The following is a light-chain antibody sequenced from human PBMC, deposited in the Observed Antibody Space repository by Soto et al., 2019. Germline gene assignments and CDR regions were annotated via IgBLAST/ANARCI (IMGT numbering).Light chain of an antibody. CDR1: QSVSSSY. CDR2: GAS. V-gene: IGKV3-20*01. J-gene: IGKJ2*01. CDR3: QQYSSSPLYT. Sequence: EIVVTQSPGTLSLSPGERATLSCRASQSVSSSYLAWYQQKPGQAPTLLIYGASTRATGIPDRFSGSWSGTDFTLTISRLEPEDFAVYYCQQYSSSPLYTLGQGTKLEIK.